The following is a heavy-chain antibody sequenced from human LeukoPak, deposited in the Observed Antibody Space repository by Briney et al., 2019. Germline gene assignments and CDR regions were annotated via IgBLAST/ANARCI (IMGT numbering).Heavy chain of an antibody. J-gene: IGHJ4*02. Sequence: GGSLRLSCAASGFTFSGFGMHWVRQTPGKGLGWVAVISYDGTNKHYAESVKGRFTISRDNSKNMLYLQMNSLRVEDTAVYYCAKDRSIAAGGTVSEIDNWGQGALVTVSS. CDR2: ISYDGTNK. CDR3: AKDRSIAAGGTVSEIDN. CDR1: GFTFSGFG. D-gene: IGHD6-13*01. V-gene: IGHV3-30*18.